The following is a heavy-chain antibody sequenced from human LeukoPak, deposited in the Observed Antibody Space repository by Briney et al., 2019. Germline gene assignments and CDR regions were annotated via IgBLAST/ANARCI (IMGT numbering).Heavy chain of an antibody. D-gene: IGHD3-9*01. V-gene: IGHV4-4*07. CDR2: IYPGGGT. Sequence: ASETLSLTCTVSGGSVSRYYWSWIRQPSGRGLEWIGRIYPGGGTNYNPSLKSRVIMSVDTSKNQFSLNLSSVTAADTAVYYCARLYILTGSYSWDYWGQGSLVTVSS. J-gene: IGHJ4*02. CDR3: ARLYILTGSYSWDY. CDR1: GGSVSRYY.